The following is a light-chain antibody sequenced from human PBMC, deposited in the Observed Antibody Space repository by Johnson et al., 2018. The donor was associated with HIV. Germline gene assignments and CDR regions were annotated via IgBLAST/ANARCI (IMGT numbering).Light chain of an antibody. Sequence: QSVLTQPPSVSAAPGQKVTISCSGSSSNIGNNYVSWYQQLPGTAPKLLIYENNKRPSGIPDRFSGSKSGTSATLGITGLQTGDEADYYCGTWASRLSAYVFGSVPKVTFL. CDR1: SSNIGNNY. J-gene: IGLJ1*01. CDR2: ENN. CDR3: GTWASRLSAYV. V-gene: IGLV1-51*02.